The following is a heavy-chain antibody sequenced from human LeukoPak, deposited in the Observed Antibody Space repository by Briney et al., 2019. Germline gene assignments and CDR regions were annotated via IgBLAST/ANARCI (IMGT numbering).Heavy chain of an antibody. V-gene: IGHV1-69*05. Sequence: ASVKVSCKASGGTFSSYALNWVRQAPGQGLEWMGGVIPIFGTANYAQKFQGRVTITTDESTSTAYMELSSLRSDDTAVYYCARGKGYYYDSTGPLFWFDPRGQGTLVTVSS. CDR1: GGTFSSYA. CDR3: ARGKGYYYDSTGPLFWFDP. J-gene: IGHJ5*02. CDR2: VIPIFGTA. D-gene: IGHD3-22*01.